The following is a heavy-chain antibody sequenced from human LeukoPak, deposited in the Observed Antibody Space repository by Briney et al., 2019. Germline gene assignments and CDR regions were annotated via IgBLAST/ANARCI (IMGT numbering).Heavy chain of an antibody. V-gene: IGHV3-33*08. J-gene: IGHJ4*02. D-gene: IGHD3-22*01. CDR1: GFTFSSFG. CDR2: IWYDGSNK. CDR3: ARLQPYFYDSSGYSDY. Sequence: GGSLRLSCAASGFTFSSFGMHWVRQAPGKGLEWVAVIWYDGSNKYYADSVKGRFTISRDNSKNTLYLQMNSLRAEDTAVYYCARLQPYFYDSSGYSDYWGQGTLVTVSS.